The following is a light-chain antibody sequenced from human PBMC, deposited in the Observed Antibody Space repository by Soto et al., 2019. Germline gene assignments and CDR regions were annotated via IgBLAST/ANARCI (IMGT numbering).Light chain of an antibody. CDR1: QSISTW. V-gene: IGKV1-5*01. CDR3: QQYNSFWT. J-gene: IGKJ1*01. Sequence: DIQMTQSPSTLSASVGDRVTITCRASQSISTWLAWYQQKPGKAPKLLIYDAFYLERGVPSRFSGSGSGTEFTLTISSLQHDDLATYYCQQYNSFWTFGQGTKVEI. CDR2: DAF.